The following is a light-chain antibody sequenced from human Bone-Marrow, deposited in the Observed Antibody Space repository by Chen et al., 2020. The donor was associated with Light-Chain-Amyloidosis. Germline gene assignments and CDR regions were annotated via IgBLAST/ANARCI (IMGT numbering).Light chain of an antibody. J-gene: IGKJ3*01. CDR2: LGS. CDR3: MQALQTPFT. CDR1: QSLLHSNGYNY. V-gene: IGKV2-28*01. Sequence: DFVMPQSPLSLPVTPGEPVSISCRSSQSLLHSNGYNYLDWYLQKPGQSPQLLIYLGSNRASGVPDRFSGSGSGTDFTLKISRVEAEDVGVYYCMQALQTPFTFGPGTKVDIK.